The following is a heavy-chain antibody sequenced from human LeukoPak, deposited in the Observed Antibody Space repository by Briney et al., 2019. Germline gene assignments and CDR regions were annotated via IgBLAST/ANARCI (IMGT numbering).Heavy chain of an antibody. J-gene: IGHJ6*02. D-gene: IGHD3-22*01. CDR1: GFTFRGSA. CDR3: TRQGYYYDSSGYSTSYYYYGMDV. CDR2: IRSKANSYAT. Sequence: GGSLKLSCAASGFTFRGSAMRWVRQASGKGLEWVGRIRSKANSYATAYAASVKGRFTISRDDSKNTAYLQMNSLKTEDTAVYYCTRQGYYYDSSGYSTSYYYYGMDVWGQGTTVTVSS. V-gene: IGHV3-73*01.